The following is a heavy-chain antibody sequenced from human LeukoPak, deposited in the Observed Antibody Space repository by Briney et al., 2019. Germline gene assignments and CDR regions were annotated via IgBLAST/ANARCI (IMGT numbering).Heavy chain of an antibody. Sequence: ASVKVSCKASGYTFPGYYIHWVRQAPGHGLEWMGWTNPNTGGTNYTQKFQGRVTMTRDKSITTAYMDLSGLRSDDTAVYYCARGLSISPRSAFDIWGQGTMVTVSS. CDR3: ARGLSISPRSAFDI. J-gene: IGHJ3*02. CDR2: TNPNTGGT. D-gene: IGHD6-6*01. CDR1: GYTFPGYY. V-gene: IGHV1-2*02.